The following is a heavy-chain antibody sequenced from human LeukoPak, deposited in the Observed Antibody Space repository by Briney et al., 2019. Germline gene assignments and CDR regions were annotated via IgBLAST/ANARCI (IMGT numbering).Heavy chain of an antibody. CDR3: AREYYYGSGNYYNRIDY. CDR1: GYTFTGYY. V-gene: IGHV1-2*02. J-gene: IGHJ4*02. Sequence: GASVKVSCKASGYTFTGYYMHCVRQAPGQGLEWMGWIDPNSGGTNYAQKFQGRVTMTRDTSISTAYMVLNRRRSDDTAVYYCAREYYYGSGNYYNRIDYWGQGTLVTVSS. D-gene: IGHD3-10*01. CDR2: IDPNSGGT.